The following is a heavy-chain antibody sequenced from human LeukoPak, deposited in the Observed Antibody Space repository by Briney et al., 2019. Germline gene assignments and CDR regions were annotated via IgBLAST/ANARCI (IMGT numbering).Heavy chain of an antibody. J-gene: IGHJ3*02. CDR2: IRRGTNSYTT. CDR1: GFTFRDYI. Sequence: GGSLRLSCAASGFTFRDYILDWVRQAPGKRLEWVGRIRRGTNSYTTEYAASVKGRFTISRDDSKNSLYLHMNSLKTEDTAVYHCSRDGGDGGNSAFDIWGQGTMVTVSS. V-gene: IGHV3-72*01. D-gene: IGHD4-23*01. CDR3: SRDGGDGGNSAFDI.